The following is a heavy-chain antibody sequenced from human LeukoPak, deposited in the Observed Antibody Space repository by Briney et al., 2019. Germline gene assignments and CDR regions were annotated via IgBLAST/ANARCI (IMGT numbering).Heavy chain of an antibody. CDR3: ARGRPDYYDSSGYYPHHYYYYYMDV. V-gene: IGHV4-59*01. Sequence: SETLSLTCTVSGGSISSYYWSWIRQPPGKGLEWIGYIYYSGSTNYNPSLKSRVTISVDTSKNQFSLKLSSVTAADTAVYYCARGRPDYYDSSGYYPHHYYYYYMDVWGKGTTVTVSS. CDR2: IYYSGST. J-gene: IGHJ6*03. CDR1: GGSISSYY. D-gene: IGHD3-22*01.